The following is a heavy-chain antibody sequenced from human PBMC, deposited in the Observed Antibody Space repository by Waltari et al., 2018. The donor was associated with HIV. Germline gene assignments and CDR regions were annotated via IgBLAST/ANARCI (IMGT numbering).Heavy chain of an antibody. CDR1: GFPFSSYA. J-gene: IGHJ4*02. D-gene: IGHD6-19*01. Sequence: QVHLVESGGGVVQPGRSLSLSCADSGFPFSSYAMHWVRQAPGKGLEWVAVISYHGDDKYYADSVKGRFTISRDNSKNTLYLQMNSLRAEDTAVYYCAKGASGWSPGYWGQGTLVTVSS. CDR3: AKGASGWSPGY. V-gene: IGHV3-30*18. CDR2: ISYHGDDK.